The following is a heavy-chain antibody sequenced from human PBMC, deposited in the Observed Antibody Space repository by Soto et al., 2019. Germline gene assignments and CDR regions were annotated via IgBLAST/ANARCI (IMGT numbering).Heavy chain of an antibody. CDR2: INAGNGNT. CDR1: GYTFTSYA. CDR3: ARGGVNAHPRPGYSSGWYSWFDH. D-gene: IGHD6-19*01. Sequence: ASVKVSCKASGYTFTSYAMHWVRQAPGQRLEWMGWINAGNGNTKYSQKFQGRVTITRDTSASTAYMELSSLRSEDTAVYYCARGGVNAHPRPGYSSGWYSWFDHWGQGTLVTSPQ. V-gene: IGHV1-3*01. J-gene: IGHJ5*02.